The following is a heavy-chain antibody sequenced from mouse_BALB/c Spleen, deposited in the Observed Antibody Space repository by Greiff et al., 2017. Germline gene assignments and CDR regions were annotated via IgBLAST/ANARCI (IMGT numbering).Heavy chain of an antibody. J-gene: IGHJ4*01. CDR2: ISSGGST. CDR3: ARAYGNYAMDY. Sequence: EVMLVESGGGLVEPGGSLKLSCAASGFTFSSYAMSWVRQTPEKRLEWVASISSGGSTYYPDSVKGRFTISRDNARNILYLQMSSLRSEDTAMYYCARAYGNYAMDYWGQGTSVTVSS. CDR1: GFTFSSYA. D-gene: IGHD2-10*02. V-gene: IGHV5-6-5*01.